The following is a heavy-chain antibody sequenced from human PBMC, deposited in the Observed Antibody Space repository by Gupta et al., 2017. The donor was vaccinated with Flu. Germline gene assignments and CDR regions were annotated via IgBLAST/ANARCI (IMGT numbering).Heavy chain of an antibody. J-gene: IGHJ4*02. CDR2: ISSGSDVI. CDR3: ARGRTGDGDAFDS. Sequence: RTYEMNLVRQVPGKGLEWLSYISSGSDVIFYRDAVKGRFTTSRDNDGNSLYLQLNSLRAEDTAVYYCARGRTGDGDAFDSWCQGTLVTVSS. D-gene: IGHD4-17*01. CDR1: RTYE. V-gene: IGHV3-48*03.